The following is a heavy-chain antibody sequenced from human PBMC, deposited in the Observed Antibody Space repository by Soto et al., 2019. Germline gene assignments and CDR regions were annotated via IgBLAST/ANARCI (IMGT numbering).Heavy chain of an antibody. V-gene: IGHV1-3*01. CDR3: TRDLNGGNPFDY. CDR2: IHPGSGHA. Sequence: QVQFVQSGAEVKKPGASVRVSCKPSGYTLTNYAIQWVRQAAGQRLEWLAWIHPGSGHATYLQKFQGRLTITRDSSTSTFYMDLSSLTSEDKAVYFCTRDLNGGNPFDYWGQGTLVTVSS. CDR1: GYTLTNYA. J-gene: IGHJ4*02. D-gene: IGHD2-8*01.